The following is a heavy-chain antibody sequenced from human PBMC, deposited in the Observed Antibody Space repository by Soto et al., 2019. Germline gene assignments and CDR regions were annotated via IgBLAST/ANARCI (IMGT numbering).Heavy chain of an antibody. Sequence: GESLKISCKGSGYSFTSYWVGWVRQMPGKGLEWMGRFYPSDSYTNNSPSFQGHVTISADKSISTASLQWSSLKASDTAMYYCARHPRVELQLLMGENYYYGRGVLRQGTTVTV. D-gene: IGHD2-2*01. CDR1: GYSFTSYW. J-gene: IGHJ6*02. V-gene: IGHV5-10-1*01. CDR2: FYPSDSYT. CDR3: ARHPRVELQLLMGENYYYGRGV.